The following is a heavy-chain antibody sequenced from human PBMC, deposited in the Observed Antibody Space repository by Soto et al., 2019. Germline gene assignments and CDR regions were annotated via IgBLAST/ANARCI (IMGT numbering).Heavy chain of an antibody. CDR3: AREGYDSSGTRSHWFDP. Sequence: ASVKVSCKASGGTFSSYAISWVRQAPGQGLEWMGGIIPIFGTANYAQKFQGRVTITADESTSTAYMELSSLRSEDTAVYYCAREGYDSSGTRSHWFDPWGQGTLVTVSS. V-gene: IGHV1-69*13. CDR2: IIPIFGTA. D-gene: IGHD3-22*01. CDR1: GGTFSSYA. J-gene: IGHJ5*02.